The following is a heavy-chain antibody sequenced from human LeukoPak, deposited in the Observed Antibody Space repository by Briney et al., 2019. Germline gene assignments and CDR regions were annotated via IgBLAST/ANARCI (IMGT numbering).Heavy chain of an antibody. CDR3: AKDSDVDTAMGY. D-gene: IGHD5-18*01. Sequence: PGGSLRLSCAASGFTFSSYAMSWVRQAPGKGLEWVSAISGSGGSTYYADSVKGRFTISRDNSKNTLYLEMNSLGAEDTAVYYCAKDSDVDTAMGYWGQGTLVTVSS. J-gene: IGHJ4*02. V-gene: IGHV3-23*01. CDR1: GFTFSSYA. CDR2: ISGSGGST.